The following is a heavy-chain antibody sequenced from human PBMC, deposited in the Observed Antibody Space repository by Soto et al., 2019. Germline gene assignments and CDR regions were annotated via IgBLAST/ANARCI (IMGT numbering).Heavy chain of an antibody. V-gene: IGHV3-23*01. Sequence: GGSHRHSCTASGFHFISYTMSWVRQAPGKGLEWVSTISGSGSSTYSADSVKGRFTTSRDNSKNTLYLQMSSLRVEDTAIYYCAKAWGIDYWGQGTLVTVSS. CDR3: AKAWGIDY. CDR2: ISGSGSST. CDR1: GFHFISYT. D-gene: IGHD7-27*01. J-gene: IGHJ4*02.